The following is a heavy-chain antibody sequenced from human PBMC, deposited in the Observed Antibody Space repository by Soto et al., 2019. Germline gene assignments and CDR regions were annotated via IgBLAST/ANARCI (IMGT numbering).Heavy chain of an antibody. Sequence: QVQLVQSGAEVKKPGSSVKVSCKASGGTFSSYAISWVRQAPGQGLEWMGGIIPIFGTANYAQKFQGRVTSTADESTSTAYMGLSSRRSEDTAVYYCARGEGFWSGSQIYYYYGMDVWGQGTTVTVSS. CDR1: GGTFSSYA. V-gene: IGHV1-69*12. CDR3: ARGEGFWSGSQIYYYYGMDV. CDR2: IIPIFGTA. J-gene: IGHJ6*02. D-gene: IGHD3-3*01.